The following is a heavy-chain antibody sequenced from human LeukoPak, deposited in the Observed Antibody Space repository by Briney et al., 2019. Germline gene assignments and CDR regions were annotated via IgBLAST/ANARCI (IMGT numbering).Heavy chain of an antibody. Sequence: SETLSLTCTVSGGSISSYYWSWIRQPPGKGLEWIGYIYYSGSTNYNPSLKGRVTISVDTSKNQFSLKLSSVTAADTAVYYCARSVYILNIKDKTYYDILTSLWRFDPWGQGTLVIVFS. V-gene: IGHV4-59*12. CDR1: GGSISSYY. CDR3: ARSVYILNIKDKTYYDILTSLWRFDP. D-gene: IGHD3-9*01. J-gene: IGHJ5*02. CDR2: IYYSGST.